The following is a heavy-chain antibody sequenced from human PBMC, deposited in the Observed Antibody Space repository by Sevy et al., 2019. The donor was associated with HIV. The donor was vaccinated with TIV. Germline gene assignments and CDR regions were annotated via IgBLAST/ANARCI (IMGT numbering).Heavy chain of an antibody. CDR2: INEDGAVK. J-gene: IGHJ4*02. D-gene: IGHD6-19*01. CDR1: GFRFSNFW. V-gene: IGHV3-7*01. Sequence: GGSLRLSCAASGFRFSNFWMSWVRQAPGKGLEWVANINEDGAVKYYADSAKGRFIISRDTANDSLYVQMFSLRAEDTAVYYCAKIGKRGWDFDSWGQGTRVTVSS. CDR3: AKIGKRGWDFDS.